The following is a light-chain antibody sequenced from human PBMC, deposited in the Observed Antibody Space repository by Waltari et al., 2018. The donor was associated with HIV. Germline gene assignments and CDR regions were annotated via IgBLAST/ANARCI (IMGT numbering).Light chain of an antibody. CDR2: GAS. J-gene: IGKJ1*01. CDR3: QQYHTYPWT. Sequence: DIQMTQSPSSLSASVGDRVTITSRASQGIGNYLAWFQQNPGKAPKSLIYGASILQSGVPSKFSGSGSGTDFTLTIRSLQPEDFATYFCQQYHTYPWTFGQGTKVEIK. CDR1: QGIGNY. V-gene: IGKV1-16*02.